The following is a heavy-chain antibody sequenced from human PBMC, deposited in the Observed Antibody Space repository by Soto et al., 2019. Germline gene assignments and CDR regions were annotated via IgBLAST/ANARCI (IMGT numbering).Heavy chain of an antibody. CDR3: ARVDFVVVPAAPPDDYYYYYMDV. CDR2: MNPNSGNT. CDR1: GYTFTSYD. J-gene: IGHJ6*03. D-gene: IGHD2-2*01. Sequence: GASVKVSCKASGYTFTSYDINWVRQATGQGLEWIGWMNPNSGNTGYAQKFQGRVTMTRNTSISTAYMELSSLRSEDTAVYYCARVDFVVVPAAPPDDYYYYYMDVWGKGTTVTVSS. V-gene: IGHV1-8*01.